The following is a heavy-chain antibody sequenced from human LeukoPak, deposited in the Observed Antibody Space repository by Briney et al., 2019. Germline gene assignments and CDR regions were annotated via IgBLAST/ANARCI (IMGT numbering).Heavy chain of an antibody. CDR2: IYHSGST. Sequence: SETLSLTCAVSGGSISSGGYSWSWIRQPPGKGLEWIGYIYHSGSTYYNPSLKSRVTISVDRSKNQFSLKLSSVTAADTAVYYCARHGSEGGFLGLFDIWGQGTMVTVSS. V-gene: IGHV4-30-2*01. CDR3: ARHGSEGGFLGLFDI. J-gene: IGHJ3*02. CDR1: GGSISSGGYS. D-gene: IGHD3-16*01.